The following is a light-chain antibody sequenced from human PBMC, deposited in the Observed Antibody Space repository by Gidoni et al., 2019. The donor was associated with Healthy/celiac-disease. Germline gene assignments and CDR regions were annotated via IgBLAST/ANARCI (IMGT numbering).Light chain of an antibody. CDR2: AAS. V-gene: IGKV1-17*01. Sequence: DMQMTQSQSPLSASVGDRATIPCRASQGIRNDLGWYQQKPGKAPKRLIYAASSLQSGVPSRFSGSGAWTEFTLTISSLQPEEFATDYCLQHNSYPPWTFGQGTKVEIK. CDR1: QGIRND. J-gene: IGKJ1*01. CDR3: LQHNSYPPWT.